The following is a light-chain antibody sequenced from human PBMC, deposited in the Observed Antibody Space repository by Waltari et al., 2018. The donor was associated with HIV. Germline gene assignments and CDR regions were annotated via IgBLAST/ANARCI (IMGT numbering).Light chain of an antibody. Sequence: QSALTQPPSVSGAPGQRVTISCTGNRSNIGAGYFVHWYQHLPGTVPKLLVYSDTNRPSGVPDRCSGSKSGTSASLVITGLQAEDEADYYCQSYDSSLRASVFGGGTKLTVL. CDR1: RSNIGAGYF. CDR2: SDT. CDR3: QSYDSSLRASV. J-gene: IGLJ2*01. V-gene: IGLV1-40*01.